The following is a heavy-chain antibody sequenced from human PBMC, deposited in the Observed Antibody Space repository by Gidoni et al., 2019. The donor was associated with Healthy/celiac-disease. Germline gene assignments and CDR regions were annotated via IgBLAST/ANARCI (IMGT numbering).Heavy chain of an antibody. Sequence: QVQLQQWGAGLLKPSETLSLPCAVYGGSFSGYYWRWIRQPPGKGLEWIGEINHSGSTNYNPSLKGRVTISVDTSKSQFSLKLSSVTAADTAVYYCARRRIVVVVAATGWFDPWGQGTLVTVSS. J-gene: IGHJ5*02. CDR2: INHSGST. V-gene: IGHV4-34*01. CDR3: ARRRIVVVVAATGWFDP. CDR1: GGSFSGYY. D-gene: IGHD2-15*01.